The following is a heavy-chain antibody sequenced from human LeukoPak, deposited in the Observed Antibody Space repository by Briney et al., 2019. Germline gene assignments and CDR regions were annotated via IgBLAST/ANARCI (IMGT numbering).Heavy chain of an antibody. CDR3: AKDREYQLLYYFDY. Sequence: GGSLRLSCAASGFTFSSYGMHWVRQAPGKGLEWVPVISYDGSNKYYADSVKGRFTISRDNSKNTLYLQMNSLRAEDTAVYYCAKDREYQLLYYFDYWGQGTLVTVSS. J-gene: IGHJ4*02. CDR1: GFTFSSYG. V-gene: IGHV3-30*18. CDR2: ISYDGSNK. D-gene: IGHD2-2*01.